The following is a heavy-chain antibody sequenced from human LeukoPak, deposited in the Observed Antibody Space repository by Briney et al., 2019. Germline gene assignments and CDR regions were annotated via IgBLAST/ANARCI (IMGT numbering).Heavy chain of an antibody. J-gene: IGHJ4*02. V-gene: IGHV3-30*04. CDR1: GFTFSSYA. CDR2: ISYDGSNK. D-gene: IGHD4-17*01. Sequence: GSLRLSCAASGFTFSSYAMHWVRQAPGKGLEWVAVISYDGSNKYYADSVKGRFTISRDNSKNTLYLQVNSLRAEDTAVYYCARDTIYDYGDLKGCPGYWGQGTPVTVSS. CDR3: ARDTIYDYGDLKGCPGY.